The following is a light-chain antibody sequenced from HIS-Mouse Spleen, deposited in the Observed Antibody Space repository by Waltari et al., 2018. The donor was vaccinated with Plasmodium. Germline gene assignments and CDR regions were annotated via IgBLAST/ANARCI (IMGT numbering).Light chain of an antibody. V-gene: IGLV2-23*03. J-gene: IGLJ3*02. CDR2: EGS. Sequence: QSALTQPASVSGSPGQSLTIPCTGNSSYVGSYNLVSWYQQHPGKAPKLMIYEGSKRPSGVSNRFSGSKSGNTASLTISGLQAEDEADYYCCSYAGSSTFVFGGGTKLTVL. CDR1: SSYVGSYNL. CDR3: CSYAGSSTFV.